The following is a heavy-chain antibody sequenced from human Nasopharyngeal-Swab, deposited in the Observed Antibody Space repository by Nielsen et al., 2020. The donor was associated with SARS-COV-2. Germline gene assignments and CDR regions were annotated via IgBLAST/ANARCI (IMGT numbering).Heavy chain of an antibody. CDR1: GFTFNNYN. Sequence: GGSLRLSCAASGFTFNNYNFNWVRQAPGKGLEWVSSISSSSSYIYYADSVKGRFTISRDNAKNSLYLQMNSLRAEDTAVYYCARDRRNLILTGCYDYWGQGTLVTVSS. CDR2: ISSSSSYI. D-gene: IGHD3-9*01. CDR3: ARDRRNLILTGCYDY. V-gene: IGHV3-21*01. J-gene: IGHJ4*02.